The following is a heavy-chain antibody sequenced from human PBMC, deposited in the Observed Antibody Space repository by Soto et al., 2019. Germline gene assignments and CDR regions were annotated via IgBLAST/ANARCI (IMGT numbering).Heavy chain of an antibody. CDR1: GGTFSSYA. Sequence: SVKVSCKASGGTFSSYAISWVRQAPGQGLEWMGGIIPIFGTANYAQKFQGRVTITADESTSTAYMELSSLRSEDTAVYYCARSRRYRRDGYNQGAFDIWGQGTMVTVSS. D-gene: IGHD5-12*01. CDR2: IIPIFGTA. CDR3: ARSRRYRRDGYNQGAFDI. V-gene: IGHV1-69*13. J-gene: IGHJ3*02.